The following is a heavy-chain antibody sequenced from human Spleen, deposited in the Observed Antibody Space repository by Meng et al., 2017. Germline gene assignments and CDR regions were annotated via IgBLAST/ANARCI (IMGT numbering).Heavy chain of an antibody. CDR3: ARLTPAIDY. J-gene: IGHJ4*02. D-gene: IGHD4-23*01. Sequence: QVQLQESGPGLVKPSQTLSLTCSVSGGSISSGDSYWSWIRQPPGKGLEWIGYIYYSGSTSYNPSLKSRVTISVDTSKNQFSLKLSSVTVADTAVYYCARLTPAIDYWGQGTLVTVSS. CDR1: GGSISSGDSY. V-gene: IGHV4-30-4*01. CDR2: IYYSGST.